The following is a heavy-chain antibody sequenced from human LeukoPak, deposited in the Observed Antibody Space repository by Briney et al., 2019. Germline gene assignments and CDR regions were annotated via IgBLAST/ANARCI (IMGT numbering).Heavy chain of an antibody. V-gene: IGHV3-30*18. CDR3: AELGITMIGGV. Sequence: LPGGSLRLSCAASGFTFSSYGMHWVRQAPGKGLEWVAVISYDGSNKYFADSVKGRFTISRDNSKNTLYLQMNSLRAEDTAVYYCAELGITMIGGVWGKGTTVTISS. J-gene: IGHJ6*04. CDR1: GFTFSSYG. D-gene: IGHD3-10*02. CDR2: ISYDGSNK.